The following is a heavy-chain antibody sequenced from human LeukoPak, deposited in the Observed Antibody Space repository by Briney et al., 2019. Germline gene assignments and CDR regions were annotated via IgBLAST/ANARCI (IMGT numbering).Heavy chain of an antibody. CDR2: ITGSHGRT. V-gene: IGHV3-23*01. J-gene: IGHJ5*02. D-gene: IGHD4-17*01. CDR3: TKDPNGDYVGAFDP. Sequence: GGSPRLSCEASGFTFSSFAMAWVRQAPGKGLEWVSSITGSHGRTYNTDSVKGRFTISRDNSQNTLYLQMNSLRAEDTAVYYCTKDPNGDYVGAFDPWGQGTLVTVSS. CDR1: GFTFSSFA.